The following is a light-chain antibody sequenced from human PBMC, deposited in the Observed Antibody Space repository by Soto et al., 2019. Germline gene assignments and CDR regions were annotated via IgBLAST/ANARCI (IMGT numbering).Light chain of an antibody. CDR1: QSTSSW. Sequence: DIQMTQSPSTLSASVGDRVTITCRASQSTSSWLAWYQQKPGKAPNLLIYDASSLESGVPSRFSGSGSGTEFTLTISSLQPDDFATYYCQQYNSYSRTFGQGTKVDIK. V-gene: IGKV1-5*01. CDR2: DAS. J-gene: IGKJ1*01. CDR3: QQYNSYSRT.